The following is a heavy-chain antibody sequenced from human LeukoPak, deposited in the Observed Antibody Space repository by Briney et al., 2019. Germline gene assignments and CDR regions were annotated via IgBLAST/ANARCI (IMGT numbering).Heavy chain of an antibody. J-gene: IGHJ4*02. V-gene: IGHV4-59*01. CDR2: IYYSWST. CDR3: ARDRGSGSYLGLDY. Sequence: SETLSLTCTVSVGSISSYYWSWIRQPPGKGLEWIGYIYYSWSTNYNPSPKSRVTISVDTSKNQFSLKLSSVTAADTAVYYCARDRGSGSYLGLDYWGQGTLVTVSS. D-gene: IGHD1-26*01. CDR1: VGSISSYY.